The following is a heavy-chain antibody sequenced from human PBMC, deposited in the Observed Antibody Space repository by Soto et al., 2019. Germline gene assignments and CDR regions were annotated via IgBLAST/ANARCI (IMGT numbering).Heavy chain of an antibody. CDR3: ARDTAMVIYYYYGMDV. D-gene: IGHD5-18*01. V-gene: IGHV4-39*01. CDR2: IYYSGST. CDR1: GGSISSSSYY. Sequence: SETLSLTCTVSGGSISSSSYYWGWIRQPPGKGLEWIGSIYYSGSTYYNPSLKSRVTISVDTSKNQFSLKLSSVTAADTAVYYCARDTAMVIYYYYGMDVWGQGTTVTVLL. J-gene: IGHJ6*02.